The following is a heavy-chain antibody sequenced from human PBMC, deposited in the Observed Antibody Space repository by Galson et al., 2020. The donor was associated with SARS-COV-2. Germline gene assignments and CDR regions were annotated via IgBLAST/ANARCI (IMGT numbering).Heavy chain of an antibody. V-gene: IGHV1-46*03. CDR2: INPSGGST. D-gene: IGHD3-22*01. Sequence: ASVKVSCKASGYTFTSYYMHWVRQAPGQGLEWMGIINPSGGSTSYAQKFQGRVTMTRDTSTSTVYMELSSLRSEDTAVYYCARVMERSGYSRMADAFDIWGQGTMVTVSS. CDR3: ARVMERSGYSRMADAFDI. J-gene: IGHJ3*02. CDR1: GYTFTSYY.